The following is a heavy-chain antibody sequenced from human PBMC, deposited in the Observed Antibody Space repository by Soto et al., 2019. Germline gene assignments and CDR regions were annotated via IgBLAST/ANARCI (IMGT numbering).Heavy chain of an antibody. J-gene: IGHJ5*02. Sequence: GGSLRLSCAISGFSVSSNYLSWVRQAPGKGLGWVSVHYSGGSAYYADSVQGRFTISRDKSNNTLYLQMRRVRAEDTAVYFCARHRHPRGTVGATSPLDPWGQGTQVTVSS. V-gene: IGHV3-53*01. CDR3: ARHRHPRGTVGATSPLDP. CDR2: HYSGGSA. D-gene: IGHD1-26*01. CDR1: GFSVSSNY.